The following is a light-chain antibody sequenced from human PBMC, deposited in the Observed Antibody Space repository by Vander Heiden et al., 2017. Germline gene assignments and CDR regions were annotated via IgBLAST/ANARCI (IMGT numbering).Light chain of an antibody. Sequence: DLVLAPSPHSLAVSLGERAAINCKSSQSVLFSSNNKTYLAWYQQKPGQAPKLLIYWASTRESGVPDRFVGSGSGTDFTLTISSLQAEDAAVYYCQQYYSTPRTFGQGTKVEIK. CDR3: QQYYSTPRT. J-gene: IGKJ1*01. V-gene: IGKV4-1*01. CDR2: WAS. CDR1: QSVLFSSNNKTY.